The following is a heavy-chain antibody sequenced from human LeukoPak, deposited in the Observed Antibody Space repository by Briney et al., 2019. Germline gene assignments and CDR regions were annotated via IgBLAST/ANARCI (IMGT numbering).Heavy chain of an antibody. CDR2: ISYDGSNK. J-gene: IGHJ4*02. D-gene: IGHD2-2*01. V-gene: IGHV3-30*18. Sequence: GGSLRLSCAASGFTFSSYGMHWVRQAPGKGLEWVAVISYDGSNKYYADSVKGRFTISRDNSKNTLYLQMNSLRAEDTAVYYCAESGESTSAPFDYWGQGTLVTVSS. CDR3: AESGESTSAPFDY. CDR1: GFTFSSYG.